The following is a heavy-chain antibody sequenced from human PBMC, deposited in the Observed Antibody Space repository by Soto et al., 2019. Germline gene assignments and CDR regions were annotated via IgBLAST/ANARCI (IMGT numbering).Heavy chain of an antibody. V-gene: IGHV3-33*01. CDR3: ARDEGNWAAFDI. J-gene: IGHJ3*02. CDR2: MWYDGSKE. Sequence: GVSLRLSCTASAFTFRTYGMHWVRQAPGKGLEWVAVMWYDGSKEYYADSVKGRFTISRDNSKNTLYLQINSLRVEDTAIYYCARDEGNWAAFDIWGQGTMVTVSS. CDR1: AFTFRTYG. D-gene: IGHD1-1*01.